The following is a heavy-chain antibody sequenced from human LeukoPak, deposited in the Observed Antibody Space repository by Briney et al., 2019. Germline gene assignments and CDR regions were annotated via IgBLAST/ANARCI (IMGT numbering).Heavy chain of an antibody. CDR3: ARGFLRDGYIYIYCFDF. CDR2: YYIGGTT. V-gene: IGHV3-66*01. CDR1: GFAVGSNY. D-gene: IGHD5-18*01. Sequence: GGSLRPSCAASGFAVGSNYMNWVRQAPGKGLEWVSVYYIGGTTYYADSVRDRFIISRDTTKNTIYLQMNSLRPEDTALYYCARGFLRDGYIYIYCFDFWGQGILVTVSS. J-gene: IGHJ4*02.